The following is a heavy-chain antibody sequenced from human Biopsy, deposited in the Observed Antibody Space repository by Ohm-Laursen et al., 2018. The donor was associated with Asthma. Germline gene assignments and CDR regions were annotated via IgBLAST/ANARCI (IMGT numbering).Heavy chain of an antibody. V-gene: IGHV4-30-2*01. CDR3: ARGWNCGGDCYSLDS. CDR1: GDSIDRGDYS. CDR2: IYRNGDT. J-gene: IGHJ4*02. D-gene: IGHD2-21*02. Sequence: TLSLPCSVSGDSIDRGDYSWTWIRQPPGVDREWIGYIYRNGDTYYNPTLKNRVTISIDRSKNQFSLRLRSVTAADTAVYYCARGWNCGGDCYSLDSWGQGTLVTVSS.